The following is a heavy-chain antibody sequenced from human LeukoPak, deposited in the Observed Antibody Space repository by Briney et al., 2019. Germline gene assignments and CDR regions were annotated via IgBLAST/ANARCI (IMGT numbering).Heavy chain of an antibody. D-gene: IGHD3-22*01. CDR3: AGGHSSGYYPIDY. J-gene: IGHJ4*02. CDR1: GFTFSSYE. CDR2: ISSSGSTI. Sequence: PGGSLRLSCAASGFTFSSYEMNWVRQAPGKGLEWVSYISSSGSTIYYAGSVKGRFTISRDNAKNSLYLQMNSLRAEDTAVYYCAGGHSSGYYPIDYWGQGTLVTVSS. V-gene: IGHV3-48*03.